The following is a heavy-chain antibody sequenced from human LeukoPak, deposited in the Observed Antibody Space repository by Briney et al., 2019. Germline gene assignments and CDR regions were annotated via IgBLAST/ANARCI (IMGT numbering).Heavy chain of an antibody. Sequence: PGGSLRLSCAASGFTFSNARMSWVRQAPGKGLEWVGRIKSKTDGGTTDYAAPVKGRFTISRDDSKNTLYLQMNSLKTEDTAVYYCTTDPLNIVAGIFDYWGQGTLVTVSS. CDR1: GFTFSNAR. D-gene: IGHD5-12*01. J-gene: IGHJ4*02. V-gene: IGHV3-15*01. CDR3: TTDPLNIVAGIFDY. CDR2: IKSKTDGGTT.